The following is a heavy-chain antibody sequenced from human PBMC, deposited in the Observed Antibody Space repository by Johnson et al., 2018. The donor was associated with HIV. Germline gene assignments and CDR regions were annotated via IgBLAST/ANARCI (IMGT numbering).Heavy chain of an antibody. V-gene: IGHV3-13*01. J-gene: IGHJ3*02. CDR1: GFTFSSYD. CDR2: IGTSGDT. CDR3: ARGSEDAFDI. D-gene: IGHD1-26*01. Sequence: VQLVESGGGLVQPGGSLRLSCAASGFTFSSYDMHWVRQATGKGLEWVSAIGTSGDTYYPGSVKGRFTISRENAKNSLYLQMNSLRAGEPAVYYCARGSEDAFDIWGQGTMVTVSS.